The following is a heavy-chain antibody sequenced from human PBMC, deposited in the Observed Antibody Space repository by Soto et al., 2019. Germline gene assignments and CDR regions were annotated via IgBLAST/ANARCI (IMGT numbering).Heavy chain of an antibody. CDR2: MSYDGRKK. J-gene: IGHJ5*02. CDR3: ARQDHSGSGWFDT. V-gene: IGHV3-30*04. CDR1: GFTFSSYA. Sequence: GGSLRLSCAASGFTFSSYAIHWVRQAPGKGLEWAAVMSYDGRKKYYADSMKGRFTISRDNSKNTLYLQMNSLRADDTALYYCARQDHSGSGWFDTWGQGTLVTVSS. D-gene: IGHD3-22*01.